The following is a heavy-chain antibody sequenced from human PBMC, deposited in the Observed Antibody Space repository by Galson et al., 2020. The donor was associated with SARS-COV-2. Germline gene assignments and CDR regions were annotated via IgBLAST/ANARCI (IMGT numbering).Heavy chain of an antibody. V-gene: IGHV1-2*02. CDR2: INPQNGVT. Sequence: ASVKVSCKTSGYTFTGYYIHWVRQAPGQGLEWVGWINPQNGVTNYAQEFQGRVTVTSDRSNSTGSMALNGLKSDDTAVYYCAIQPRIVAVGYHYYYGLKCWGQGTTVTVSS. D-gene: IGHD6-13*01. CDR1: GYTFTGYY. CDR3: AIQPRIVAVGYHYYYGLKC. J-gene: IGHJ6*02.